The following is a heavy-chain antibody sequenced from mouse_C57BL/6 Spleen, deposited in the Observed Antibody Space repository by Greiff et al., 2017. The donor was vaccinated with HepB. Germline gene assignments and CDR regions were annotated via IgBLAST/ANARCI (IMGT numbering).Heavy chain of an antibody. Sequence: EVQLQESGGGLVKPGGSLKLSCAASGFTFSDYGMHWVRQAPEKGLEWVAYISSGSSTIYYADTVKGRFTISRDNAKNTLFLQMTSLRSEDTAMYYCARNWKDYFDYWGQGTTLTVSS. D-gene: IGHD4-1*01. CDR2: ISSGSSTI. V-gene: IGHV5-17*01. CDR1: GFTFSDYG. J-gene: IGHJ2*01. CDR3: ARNWKDYFDY.